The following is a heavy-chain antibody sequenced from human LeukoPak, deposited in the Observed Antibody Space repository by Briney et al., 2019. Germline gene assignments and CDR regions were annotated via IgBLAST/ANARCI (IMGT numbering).Heavy chain of an antibody. CDR2: VNTSRGST. V-gene: IGHV1-46*01. Sequence: ASVKLSCKASGYTFTNYYMHWVRQPPAQGLEWMGIVNTSRGSTTYAQKFQGRVTITRDMSRSKVYMELSCRRSEDTAVYYCARAPRPPNDVLDIWGQGTMVTVSA. CDR1: GYTFTNYY. J-gene: IGHJ3*02. CDR3: ARAPRPPNDVLDI.